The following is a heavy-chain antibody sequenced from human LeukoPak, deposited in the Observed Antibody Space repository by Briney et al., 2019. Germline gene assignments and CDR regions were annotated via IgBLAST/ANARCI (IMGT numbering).Heavy chain of an antibody. V-gene: IGHV4-31*03. Sequence: SQTLSLTCTVSGGSISSGGYYWSWIRQHPGKGLEWIGYIYYSGSTYYNPSLKSRVTISADTSKNQFSLKLSSVTAADTAVYYCAREAYDRKKRNYYYYGMDVWGQGTTVTVSS. D-gene: IGHD3-22*01. J-gene: IGHJ6*02. CDR2: IYYSGST. CDR1: GGSISSGGYY. CDR3: AREAYDRKKRNYYYYGMDV.